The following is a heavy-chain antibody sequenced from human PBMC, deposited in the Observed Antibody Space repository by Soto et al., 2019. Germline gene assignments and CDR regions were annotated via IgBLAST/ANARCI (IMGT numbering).Heavy chain of an antibody. CDR3: AMGWSSGWSYYFDY. D-gene: IGHD6-19*01. CDR1: GYTFTSYG. J-gene: IGHJ4*02. CDR2: ISAYNGNT. Sequence: GASVKVSCKASGYTFTSYGISWVRQAPGQGLEWVGWISAYNGNTNYAQKLQGRVTMTTDTSTSTAYMELRSLRSDDTAVYYCAMGWSSGWSYYFDYWGQGTLVTVSS. V-gene: IGHV1-18*01.